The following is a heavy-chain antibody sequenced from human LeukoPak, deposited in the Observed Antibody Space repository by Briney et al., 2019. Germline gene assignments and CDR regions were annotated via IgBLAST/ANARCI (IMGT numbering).Heavy chain of an antibody. CDR3: ASXTXXYYYYGMDV. J-gene: IGHJ6*02. V-gene: IGHV4-4*02. Sequence: SETLSLTCAVSGGSISSSNWWSWVRQPPGKGLEWIGEIYHSGSTNYNPSLKSRVTISVDKSKNQFSLKLSSVTAADTAVYYCASXTXXYYYYGMDVWGQGTTVTVSS. CDR2: IYHSGST. CDR1: GGSISSSNW.